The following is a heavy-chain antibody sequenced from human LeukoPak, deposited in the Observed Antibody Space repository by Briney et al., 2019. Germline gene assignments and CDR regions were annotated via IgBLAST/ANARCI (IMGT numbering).Heavy chain of an antibody. CDR2: ISYDGSNK. CDR1: GFTFSSYA. J-gene: IGHJ4*02. CDR3: AKELVLWFGGQYYFDY. V-gene: IGHV3-30*04. D-gene: IGHD3-10*01. Sequence: GGSLRLSCAASGFTFSSYAMHWVRQAPGKGLEWVAVISYDGSNKYYADSVKGRFTISRDNSKNTLYLQMNSLRAEDTAVYYCAKELVLWFGGQYYFDYWGQGTLVTVSS.